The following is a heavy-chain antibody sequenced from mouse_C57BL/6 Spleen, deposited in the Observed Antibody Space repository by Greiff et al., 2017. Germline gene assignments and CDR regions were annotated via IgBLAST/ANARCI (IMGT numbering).Heavy chain of an antibody. D-gene: IGHD2-4*01. CDR1: GFTFSSYA. Sequence: EVQLVESGGGLVKPGGSLKLSCAASGFTFSSYAMSWVRQTPEKRLEWVATISDGGSYTYYPDNVKGRFTISRDKAKNNLYLQMSHLKSEDTAMYYCARDGYDYDYKDYWGQRNSVTVSS. J-gene: IGHJ4*01. V-gene: IGHV5-4*01. CDR3: ARDGYDYDYKDY. CDR2: ISDGGSYT.